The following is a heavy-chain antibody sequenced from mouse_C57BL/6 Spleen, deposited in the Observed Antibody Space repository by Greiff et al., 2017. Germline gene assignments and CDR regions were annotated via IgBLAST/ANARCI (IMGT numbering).Heavy chain of an antibody. CDR1: GYTFTDYY. Sequence: LEESGPELVKPGASVKISCKASGYTFTDYYINWVKQRPGQGLEWIGWIYPGSGNTKYNEKFKGKATLTVDTSSSTAYMQLSSLTSEDSAVYFCARAYYSNYDWYFDVWGTGTTVTVSS. V-gene: IGHV1-84*01. J-gene: IGHJ1*03. CDR3: ARAYYSNYDWYFDV. CDR2: IYPGSGNT. D-gene: IGHD2-5*01.